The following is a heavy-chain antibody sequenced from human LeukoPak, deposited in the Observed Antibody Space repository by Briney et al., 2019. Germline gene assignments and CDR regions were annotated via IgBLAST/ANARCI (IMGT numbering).Heavy chain of an antibody. Sequence: ASVKVSCKASGYTFTSYGISWVRQAPGQGLEWMGWISAYNGNTNFAQKLQGRVTMTTDTSTSTAYMELRSLRSDDTAVYYCARADSSGTPNLSWGQGTLVTVSS. CDR1: GYTFTSYG. CDR3: ARADSSGTPNLS. CDR2: ISAYNGNT. D-gene: IGHD3-22*01. J-gene: IGHJ4*02. V-gene: IGHV1-18*01.